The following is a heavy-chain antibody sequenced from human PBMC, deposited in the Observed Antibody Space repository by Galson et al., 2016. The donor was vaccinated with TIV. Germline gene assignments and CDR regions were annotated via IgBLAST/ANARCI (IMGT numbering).Heavy chain of an antibody. CDR2: IDPSSGGT. J-gene: IGHJ4*02. CDR1: GYIFTNYY. CDR3: TRDLGRLRDY. Sequence: SVKVSCKASGYIFTNYYFHWVRQAPGQGLEWMGVIDPSSGGTTYAQKFQARLIMTRDTSTTTVYMDLSSLKSGETAVYYCTRDLGRLRDYWGQGTLVTVSS. D-gene: IGHD1-26*01. V-gene: IGHV1-46*01.